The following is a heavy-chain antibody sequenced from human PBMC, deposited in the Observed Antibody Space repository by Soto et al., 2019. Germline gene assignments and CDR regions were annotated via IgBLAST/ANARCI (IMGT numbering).Heavy chain of an antibody. CDR3: AREGQREYPGAFDI. CDR1: GGTFSSYT. V-gene: IGHV1-69*04. Sequence: ASVKVSCKASGGTFSSYTISWVRQAPGQGLEWMGRIIPILGIANYAQKFQGRVTITADKSTSTAYMELSSLRSEDTAVYYCAREGQREYPGAFDIWGQGTMVTVSS. J-gene: IGHJ3*02. CDR2: IIPILGIA.